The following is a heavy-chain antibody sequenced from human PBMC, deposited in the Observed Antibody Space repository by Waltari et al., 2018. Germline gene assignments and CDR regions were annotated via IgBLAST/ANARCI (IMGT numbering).Heavy chain of an antibody. D-gene: IGHD6-19*01. CDR1: GFTFSSYG. J-gene: IGHJ2*01. V-gene: IGHV3-33*01. CDR2: IWYDGSNK. CDR3: ARGGQYSSGWNWYFDL. Sequence: QVQLVESGGGVVQPGRSLRLSCAASGFTFSSYGMHWVRQAPGKGLEWVAVIWYDGSNKYYADSVKGRFTISRDNSKNTLYLQMNSLRAEDTAVYYCARGGQYSSGWNWYFDLWGRGTLVTVSS.